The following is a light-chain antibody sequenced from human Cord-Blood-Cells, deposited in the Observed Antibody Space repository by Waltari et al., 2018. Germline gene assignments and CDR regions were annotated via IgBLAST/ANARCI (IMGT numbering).Light chain of an antibody. CDR3: EAWDSSTSV. Sequence: SYELTQPPSVSVSPGQTASITCSGDNVGDKYACWYQQKPGQSPVLVIYQDSKRPSGIPDRFSGPDSGNPATLTFSGTQAMDEADYYCEAWDSSTSVFGGGTKLTVL. CDR1: NVGDKY. J-gene: IGLJ3*02. CDR2: QDS. V-gene: IGLV3-1*01.